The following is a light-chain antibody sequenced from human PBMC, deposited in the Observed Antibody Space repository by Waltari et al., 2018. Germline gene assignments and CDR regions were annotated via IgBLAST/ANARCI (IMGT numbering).Light chain of an antibody. J-gene: IGLJ1*01. V-gene: IGLV1-44*01. Sequence: QSVLTQTPSASGTPGQRVTISCSGSTSNIGSNPVNWYQHPPGTAPKLLIYNNYQRPSGVPDRFSGSKSGTSASLAISGLQSEDESDYYCATWDDSLNGYLFGTGTKVNVL. CDR3: ATWDDSLNGYL. CDR1: TSNIGSNP. CDR2: NNY.